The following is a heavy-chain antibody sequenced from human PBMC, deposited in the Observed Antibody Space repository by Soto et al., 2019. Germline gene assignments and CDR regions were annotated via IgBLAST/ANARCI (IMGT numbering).Heavy chain of an antibody. CDR1: GYSFSSFG. J-gene: IGHJ6*02. CDR3: ARRDYFYGVDV. CDR2: LVPSDFAP. D-gene: IGHD4-17*01. Sequence: EVQLVQSGAEVKTPGESLRISCKGSGYSFSSFGISWVRQKPGKGLEWMGSLVPSDFAPSYSPSFQGHVTISVDKSITTAYLQWHSLRASDTAMYYCARRDYFYGVDVWGQGTTVTVSS. V-gene: IGHV5-10-1*03.